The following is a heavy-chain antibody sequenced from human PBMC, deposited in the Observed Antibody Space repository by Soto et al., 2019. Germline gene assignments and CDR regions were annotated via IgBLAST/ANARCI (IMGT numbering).Heavy chain of an antibody. D-gene: IGHD1-26*01. CDR3: ARDLAKGGGSAGFRY. V-gene: IGHV1-2*02. Sequence: GASVKVSCKASGYTFTVYYMHWVRQAPGQGLEWMGWINPKSGGTMYPQKFQGRVTMTWDTSISTAYMALTRLRSDDTAVYYCARDLAKGGGSAGFRYWGQVTLVAVSS. CDR2: INPKSGGT. J-gene: IGHJ4*02. CDR1: GYTFTVYY.